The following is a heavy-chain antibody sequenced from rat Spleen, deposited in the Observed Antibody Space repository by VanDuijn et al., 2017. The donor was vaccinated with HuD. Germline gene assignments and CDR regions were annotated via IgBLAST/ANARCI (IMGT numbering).Heavy chain of an antibody. CDR3: XRSXXGLPXXYFXX. CDR1: GFSLTSNS. CDR2: IWGDGTI. V-gene: IGHV2-1*01. Sequence: QVQLKESGPGLVQPSQTLSLTCTVSGFSLTSNSVHWVRQPPGKGLEWMGGIWGDGTIDYNSALKSRLSISRDTSKSQVFLXXNSXXTDXXAIYXXXRSXXGLPXXYFXXXGPGSMXXVSS. J-gene: IGHJ1*01.